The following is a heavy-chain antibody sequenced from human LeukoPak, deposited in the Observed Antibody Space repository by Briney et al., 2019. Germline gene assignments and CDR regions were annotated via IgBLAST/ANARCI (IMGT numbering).Heavy chain of an antibody. J-gene: IGHJ4*02. CDR2: INAGNGNT. D-gene: IGHD3-10*01. Sequence: ASVKLSCKASGSTFTSYAMHWGRQAPGQRLEWMGWINAGNGNTKYSQEFQGRVTITRDTSASTAYMELSSLRSEDMAVYYCAREKAGFGELNYWGQGTLVTVSS. CDR3: AREKAGFGELNY. V-gene: IGHV1-3*03. CDR1: GSTFTSYA.